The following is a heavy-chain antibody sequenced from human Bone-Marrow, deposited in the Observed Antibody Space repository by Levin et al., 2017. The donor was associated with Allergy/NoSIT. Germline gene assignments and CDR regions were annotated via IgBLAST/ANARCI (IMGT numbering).Heavy chain of an antibody. CDR2: INPNSGGT. Sequence: VASVKVSCKASGYTFTGYYMHWVRQAPGQGLEWMGWINPNSGGTNYAQKFQGRVTMTRDTSISTAYMELSRLRSDDTAVYYCARDQGYYDSSGYYPGVFDYWGQGTLVTVSS. D-gene: IGHD3-22*01. CDR3: ARDQGYYDSSGYYPGVFDY. J-gene: IGHJ4*02. V-gene: IGHV1-2*02. CDR1: GYTFTGYY.